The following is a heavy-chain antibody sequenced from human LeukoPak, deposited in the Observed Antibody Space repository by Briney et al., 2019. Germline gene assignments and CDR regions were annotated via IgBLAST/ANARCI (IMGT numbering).Heavy chain of an antibody. Sequence: GGSLRLSCAASGFTFSIYAMSWVRQAPGRGLVWVSAISGSGGSTYYADSVKGRFTISRDNSKNTLYLKMKSQRTEDTAVYYCPKANWGRCLFGYWGQGTLVTVSS. CDR2: ISGSGGST. J-gene: IGHJ4*02. D-gene: IGHD7-27*01. CDR3: PKANWGRCLFGY. CDR1: GFTFSIYA. V-gene: IGHV3-23*01.